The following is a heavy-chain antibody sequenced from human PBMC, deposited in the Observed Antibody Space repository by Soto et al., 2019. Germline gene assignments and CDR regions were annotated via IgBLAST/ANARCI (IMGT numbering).Heavy chain of an antibody. CDR1: GFTVSSNY. D-gene: IGHD3-3*01. V-gene: IGHV3-53*04. CDR2: IYSGGST. J-gene: IGHJ4*02. CDR3: ARLGTLAVPYDFWSGYNANFDL. Sequence: GGSLRLSCAASGFTVSSNYMSWVRQAPGKGLEWVSVIYSGGSTYYADSVKGRFTISRHNSKNTLYLQMNSLRAEATAVYYCARLGTLAVPYDFWSGYNANFDLWGQGTLVTVSS.